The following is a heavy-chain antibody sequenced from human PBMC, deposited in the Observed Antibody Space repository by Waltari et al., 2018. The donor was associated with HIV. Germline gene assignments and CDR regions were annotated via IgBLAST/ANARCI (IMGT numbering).Heavy chain of an antibody. CDR3: ARDRNYGDSIDAFDI. CDR2: ISSSSSYI. Sequence: CAASGFTFSSYSLNWVRQAPGKGLEWVSSISSSSSYIYYADSVKGRFTISRDNAKNSLYLQMNSLRAEDTAVYYCARDRNYGDSIDAFDIWGQGTMVTVSS. V-gene: IGHV3-21*01. CDR1: GFTFSSYS. D-gene: IGHD4-17*01. J-gene: IGHJ3*02.